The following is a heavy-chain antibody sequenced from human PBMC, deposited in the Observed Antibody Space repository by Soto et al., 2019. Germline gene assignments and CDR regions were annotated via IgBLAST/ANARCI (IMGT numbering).Heavy chain of an antibody. CDR3: ARPANAHSASSGYHHDAFDI. CDR2: INYNGGA. J-gene: IGHJ3*02. CDR1: GGSFSDYY. V-gene: IGHV4-34*01. Sequence: VQLQQWGAGLLKPSETLSLTCAVYGGSFSDYYWSWIRLIPGKGLEWIGEINYNGGANYNPSLKSRVIMSVDTSKNQFSVKMRFVAAADTALYYCARPANAHSASSGYHHDAFDIWGQGRKVTVSS. D-gene: IGHD3-22*01.